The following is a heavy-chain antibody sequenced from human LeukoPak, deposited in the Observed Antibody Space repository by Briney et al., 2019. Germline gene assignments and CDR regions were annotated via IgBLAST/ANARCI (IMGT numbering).Heavy chain of an antibody. CDR2: ISYDGSNK. Sequence: GRSLRLSCAASGFTFSSYAMHWVRQAPGKGLEWVAVISYDGSNKYNADSVKGRFTISRDNSNNTLYLQMNSLRAEDTAVYYCARDLVNWARSIYAMDVGGQGTTATVSS. CDR3: ARDLVNWARSIYAMDV. V-gene: IGHV3-30-3*01. J-gene: IGHJ6*02. CDR1: GFTFSSYA. D-gene: IGHD7-27*01.